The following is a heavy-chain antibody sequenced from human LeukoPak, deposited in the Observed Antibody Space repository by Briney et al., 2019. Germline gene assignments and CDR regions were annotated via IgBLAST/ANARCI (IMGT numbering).Heavy chain of an antibody. D-gene: IGHD6-6*01. CDR2: IKQDGSEK. CDR3: AREVGGSSSIEDY. Sequence: AGGSLRLSCAASGFTFSNHWMSWVRQAPGKGLEWVVNIKQDGSEKYYVDSVKGRFTISRDNAKNSLYLQMNSLRAEDTAVYYCAREVGGSSSIEDYWGQGTLVTVSS. CDR1: GFTFSNHW. V-gene: IGHV3-7*01. J-gene: IGHJ4*02.